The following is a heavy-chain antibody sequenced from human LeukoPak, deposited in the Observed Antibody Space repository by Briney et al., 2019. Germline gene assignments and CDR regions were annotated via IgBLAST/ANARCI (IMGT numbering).Heavy chain of an antibody. J-gene: IGHJ6*02. CDR1: GFTFSSYW. CDR2: ISGSGGST. CDR3: ARQWLVSYYYGMDV. Sequence: GGSLRLSCAASGFTFSSYWMSWVRQAPGKGLEWVSAISGSGGSTYYADSVKGRFTISRDNSKNTLYLQMNSLRAEDTAVYYCARQWLVSYYYGMDVWGQGTTVTVSS. V-gene: IGHV3-23*01. D-gene: IGHD6-19*01.